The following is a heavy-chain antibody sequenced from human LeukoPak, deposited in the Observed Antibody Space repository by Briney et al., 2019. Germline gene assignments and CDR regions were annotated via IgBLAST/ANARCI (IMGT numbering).Heavy chain of an antibody. D-gene: IGHD3-22*01. CDR1: GFTLSSYA. CDR2: ISYDGSNK. V-gene: IGHV3-30*09. Sequence: GGSLRLSCAASGFTLSSYAMHWVRQDPGKRLEWVAVISYDGSNKYYADSVKGRFAISRDNSKNTLYLQMNSLRAEDTAVYYCARDFWYYYDSSGYEMDYWGQGTLVTVSS. J-gene: IGHJ4*02. CDR3: ARDFWYYYDSSGYEMDY.